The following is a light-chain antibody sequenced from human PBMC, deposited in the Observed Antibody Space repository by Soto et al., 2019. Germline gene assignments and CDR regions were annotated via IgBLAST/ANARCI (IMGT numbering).Light chain of an antibody. V-gene: IGKV3-20*01. CDR3: QQYGISPSYT. CDR1: QSLSSSY. CDR2: GAS. J-gene: IGKJ2*01. Sequence: EIVLTQSPGALSLSPGEGATLSCRASQSLSSSYVAWYQQKLGQPPRLPIYGASNRATGIPDRFSGSWSGTEFTLTISRLEPEDFAVYYCQQYGISPSYTFAQGTKVDIK.